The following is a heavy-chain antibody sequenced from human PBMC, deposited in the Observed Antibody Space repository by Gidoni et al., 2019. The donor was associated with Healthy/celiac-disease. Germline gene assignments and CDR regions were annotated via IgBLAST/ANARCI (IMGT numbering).Heavy chain of an antibody. CDR2: INAGNGNT. J-gene: IGHJ4*02. V-gene: IGHV1-3*01. Sequence: MGWINAGNGNTKYSQKFQGRVTITRDTSASTAYMELSSLRSEDTAVYYCARGGFEGVIILFDYWGQGTLVTVSS. CDR3: ARGGFEGVIILFDY. D-gene: IGHD3-10*01.